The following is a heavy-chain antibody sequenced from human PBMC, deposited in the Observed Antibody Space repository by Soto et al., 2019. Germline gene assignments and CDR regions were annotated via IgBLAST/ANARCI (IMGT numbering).Heavy chain of an antibody. V-gene: IGHV4-34*01. Sequence: QVQLQQWGAGLLKPSETLSLTCAVYGGSFSGYYWSWIRQPPGKGLEWIGEINHSGSTNYNPSLKCRVTISVDTSKNQFSLKLSSVTAADTAVYYCARAAPIAAAGTAFYYYYGMDVWGQGTTVTVSS. CDR3: ARAAPIAAAGTAFYYYYGMDV. D-gene: IGHD6-13*01. J-gene: IGHJ6*02. CDR2: INHSGST. CDR1: GGSFSGYY.